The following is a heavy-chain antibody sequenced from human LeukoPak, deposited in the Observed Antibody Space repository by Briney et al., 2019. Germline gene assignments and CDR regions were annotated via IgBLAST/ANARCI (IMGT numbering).Heavy chain of an antibody. V-gene: IGHV3-33*01. CDR2: IWYDGSNK. CDR3: ARDYYYDSSGYWDYYFDY. Sequence: GRSLRLSCAASGFTFSRFGMHWVRQAPGKGLEWVAVIWYDGSNKYYADSVKGRFTISRDNSKNTLYLEMNSLRAEDTAVYYCARDYYYDSSGYWDYYFDYRGQGTLVSVSS. D-gene: IGHD3-22*01. J-gene: IGHJ4*02. CDR1: GFTFSRFG.